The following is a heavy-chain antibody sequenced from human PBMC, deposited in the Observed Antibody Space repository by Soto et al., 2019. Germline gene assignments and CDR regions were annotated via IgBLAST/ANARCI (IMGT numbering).Heavy chain of an antibody. CDR1: GFTFSSYE. CDR3: AGHLSGIRAAFDI. J-gene: IGHJ3*02. CDR2: SSSSGNTI. Sequence: GGSLRLSCAASGFTFSSYEMNWVRQAPGKGLERVSYSSSSGNTIYYADSVKGRFTISRDNAKNSLYLQMKSLRAEDTAVFYCAGHLSGIRAAFDIWGQGTLVTVSS. D-gene: IGHD6-25*01. V-gene: IGHV3-48*03.